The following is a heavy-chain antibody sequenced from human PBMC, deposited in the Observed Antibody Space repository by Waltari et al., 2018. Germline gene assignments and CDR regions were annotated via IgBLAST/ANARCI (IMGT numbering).Heavy chain of an antibody. Sequence: QVQLQESGPGLVKPSETLSLTCTVSGGSISSYYWSWIRQPPGKGLEWIGYIYTSGSTNYNPSLKSRVTISVDTSNNQFSLKLSSVTAADTAVYYCARGGVLNLEWLLGEYYFDYWGQGTLVTVSS. CDR3: ARGGVLNLEWLLGEYYFDY. V-gene: IGHV4-4*09. J-gene: IGHJ4*02. D-gene: IGHD3-3*01. CDR2: IYTSGST. CDR1: GGSISSYY.